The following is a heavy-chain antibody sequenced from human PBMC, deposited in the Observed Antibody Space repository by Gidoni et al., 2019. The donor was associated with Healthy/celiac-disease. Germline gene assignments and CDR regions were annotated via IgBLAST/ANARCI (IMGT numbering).Heavy chain of an antibody. D-gene: IGHD3-16*01. V-gene: IGHV3-9*01. CDR1: GFTFDDYA. Sequence: EVQLVESGGGLVQPGRSLRLSCAASGFTFDDYAMHWVRQAPGKGLAWVSGISWNSGSIGYADSVKGRFTISRDNAKNSLYLQMNSLRAEDTALYYCAQGGGEYYYYGMDVWGQGTTVTVSS. J-gene: IGHJ6*02. CDR2: ISWNSGSI. CDR3: AQGGGEYYYYGMDV.